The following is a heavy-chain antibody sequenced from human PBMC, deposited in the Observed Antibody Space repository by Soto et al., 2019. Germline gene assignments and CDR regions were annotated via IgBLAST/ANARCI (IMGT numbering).Heavy chain of an antibody. Sequence: QVQLQESGPGLVKPSQTLSLTCTVSGASISSGDYYWSWILQSPGKGLEWIGYTHNSGITFYNPSVKSRVTITVGTSKYQASLKLSSVTAADTAEYYCAIYFGMTAIGMGWFDPWGQGALVTVSS. J-gene: IGHJ5*02. CDR1: GASISSGDYY. CDR2: THNSGIT. CDR3: AIYFGMTAIGMGWFDP. V-gene: IGHV4-30-4*01. D-gene: IGHD2-21*02.